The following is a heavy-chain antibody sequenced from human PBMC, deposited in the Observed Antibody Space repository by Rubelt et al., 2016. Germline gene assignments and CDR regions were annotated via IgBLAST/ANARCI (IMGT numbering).Heavy chain of an antibody. Sequence: QVQLVQSGAEVKKPGASVKVSCKASGYTFTSYGISWVRQAPGQGLEWMGWISAYNGNTNYAQKRQVRGNMTTATSTSTAYMELRSLRSDDTAVYYCASDADYYDSSGYYPYWGQGTLVTVSS. CDR1: GYTFTSYG. CDR2: ISAYNGNT. V-gene: IGHV1-18*01. CDR3: ASDADYYDSSGYYPY. J-gene: IGHJ4*02. D-gene: IGHD3-22*01.